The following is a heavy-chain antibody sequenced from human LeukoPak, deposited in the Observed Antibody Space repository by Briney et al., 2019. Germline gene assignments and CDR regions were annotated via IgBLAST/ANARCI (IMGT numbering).Heavy chain of an antibody. CDR1: GFTFSTYW. J-gene: IGHJ5*02. V-gene: IGHV3-7*01. Sequence: GGSLRLSCAGSGFTFSTYWMSWVRQAPGKGLEWVANIKQDGSEKYYVDTVKGRFTISRDNAKNSLYLQMNSLRAEDTAVYYCAGFLRFDPWGQGTLVTVSS. CDR2: IKQDGSEK. CDR3: AGFLRFDP. D-gene: IGHD2/OR15-2a*01.